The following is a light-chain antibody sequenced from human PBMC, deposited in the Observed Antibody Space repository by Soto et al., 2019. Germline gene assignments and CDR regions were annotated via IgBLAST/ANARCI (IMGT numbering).Light chain of an antibody. V-gene: IGKV1-33*01. CDR1: HDITNY. J-gene: IGKJ5*01. CDR2: DVS. CDR3: QQYDDLPIT. Sequence: DIQMTQSPSSLSVSVGDRFTITCRASHDITNYLNWYQQKPGKAPKLLIYDVSKLETGVPSRFSGSGSGTDFTLTISSLQPEDIATYFCQQYDDLPITVGQGTRLEIK.